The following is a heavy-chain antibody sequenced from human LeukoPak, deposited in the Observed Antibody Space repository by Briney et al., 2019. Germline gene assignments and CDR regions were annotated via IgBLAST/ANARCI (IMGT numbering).Heavy chain of an antibody. D-gene: IGHD3-16*02. CDR1: GGSFSGYY. CDR2: INHSGST. V-gene: IGHV4-34*01. J-gene: IGHJ3*02. CDR3: ARMPYVWGSYRPRNAFDI. Sequence: SETLSLTCAVYGGSFSGYYWSWIRQPPGKELEWIGEINHSGSTNYNPSLKSRVTISVDTSKNQFSLKLSSVTAADTAVYYCARMPYVWGSYRPRNAFDIWGQGTMVTVSS.